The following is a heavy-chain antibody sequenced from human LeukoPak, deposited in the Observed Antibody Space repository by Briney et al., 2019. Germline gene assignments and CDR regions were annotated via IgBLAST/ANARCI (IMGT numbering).Heavy chain of an antibody. CDR1: GGSFSGYY. Sequence: SETLSLTCAVYGGSFSGYYWSWIRQPPGKGLEWIGEINHSGSTNYNPSLKSRVTISVDTSKNQFSLKLSSVTAADTAVYYCAREEYQLLTGDYWFDPWGQGTLVTVSS. D-gene: IGHD2-2*01. CDR2: INHSGST. J-gene: IGHJ5*02. V-gene: IGHV4-34*01. CDR3: AREEYQLLTGDYWFDP.